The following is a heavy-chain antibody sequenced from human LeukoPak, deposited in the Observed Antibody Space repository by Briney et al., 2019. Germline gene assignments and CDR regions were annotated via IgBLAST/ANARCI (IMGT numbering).Heavy chain of an antibody. CDR1: GFTFTGFA. CDR2: IGGSSGST. CDR3: AKMKGPGLYYHYSMDV. V-gene: IGHV3-23*01. J-gene: IGHJ6*03. Sequence: GGSLRLSCAASGFTFTGFAMSWVRQAPGKGPEWVSRIGGSSGSTYYADSVRGRFTISRDNSKKTLYLQMNSLRADDTAVYYCAKMKGPGLYYHYSMDVWGKGTTVIVSS.